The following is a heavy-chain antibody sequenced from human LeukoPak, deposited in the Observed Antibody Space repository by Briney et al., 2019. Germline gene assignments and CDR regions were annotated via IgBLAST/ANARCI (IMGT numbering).Heavy chain of an antibody. Sequence: SQTLSLTCAISGDSVSSNSAAWNWIRQSPSRGLEWLGRTYYRSKWYNDYAVSVKSRITINPDTSKNQFSLKLSSVTAADTAVYYCARGGYCSSTSCQPALKYWGQGTLVTVSS. CDR1: GDSVSSNSAA. V-gene: IGHV6-1*01. J-gene: IGHJ4*02. CDR3: ARGGYCSSTSCQPALKY. CDR2: TYYRSKWYN. D-gene: IGHD2-2*01.